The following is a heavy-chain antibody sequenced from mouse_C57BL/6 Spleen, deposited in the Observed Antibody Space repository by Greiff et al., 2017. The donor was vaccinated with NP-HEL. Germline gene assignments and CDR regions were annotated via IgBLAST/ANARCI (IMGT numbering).Heavy chain of an antibody. CDR2: ISGGGGNT. CDR1: GFTFSSYT. V-gene: IGHV5-9*01. Sequence: DVQLVESGGGLVKPGGSLKLSCAASGFTFSSYTMSWVRQTPEKRLEWVATISGGGGNTYYPDSVKGRFTISRDNAKNTLYLQMSSLRSEDTALYYCARVSHWYFDVWGTGTTVTVSS. J-gene: IGHJ1*03. CDR3: ARVSHWYFDV.